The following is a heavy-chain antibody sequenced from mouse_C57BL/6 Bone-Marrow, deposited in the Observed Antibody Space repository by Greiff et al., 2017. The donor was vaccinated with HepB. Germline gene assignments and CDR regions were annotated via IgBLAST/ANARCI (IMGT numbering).Heavy chain of an antibody. Sequence: VQLQQPGAELVKPGASVKLSCKASGYTFTSYWMHWVKQRPGQGLEWIGMIHPNSGSTNYNEKFKSKATLTVDKSSSTAYMQLSSLTSEHSAVYYCARKTTVVDYWGQGTTLTVSS. CDR3: ARKTTVVDY. D-gene: IGHD1-1*01. J-gene: IGHJ2*01. CDR2: IHPNSGST. V-gene: IGHV1-64*01. CDR1: GYTFTSYW.